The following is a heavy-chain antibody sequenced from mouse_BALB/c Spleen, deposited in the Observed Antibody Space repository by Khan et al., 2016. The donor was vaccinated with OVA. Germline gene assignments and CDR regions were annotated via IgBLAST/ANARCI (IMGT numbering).Heavy chain of an antibody. V-gene: IGHV3-8*02. CDR1: GDSITRGY. J-gene: IGHJ3*01. D-gene: IGHD1-1*01. CDR3: ACELRGFAY. CDR2: ISYSGNT. Sequence: EVQLQESGPSLVKPSQTLSLTCSVTGDSITRGYWNWIRKFPGNKLDYMGYISYSGNTYCNPPLKSRISITRDTSKNQYYLQLNSVTTEDTATYYCACELRGFAYWGQGTLVTVSA.